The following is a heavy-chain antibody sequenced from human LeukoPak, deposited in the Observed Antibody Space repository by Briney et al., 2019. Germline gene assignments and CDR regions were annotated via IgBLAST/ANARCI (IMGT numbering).Heavy chain of an antibody. CDR3: SRELID. Sequence: GGSLRLSCAASGFMFDDYTMHWVRQAPGKGLEWVSLVSGDGSRTNYADSVKGRFTISRDNAKNSLYLQMNSLRAEDTAVYFCSRELIDWGQGTLVTVSS. V-gene: IGHV3-43*01. CDR1: GFMFDDYT. CDR2: VSGDGSRT. J-gene: IGHJ4*02. D-gene: IGHD2-8*01.